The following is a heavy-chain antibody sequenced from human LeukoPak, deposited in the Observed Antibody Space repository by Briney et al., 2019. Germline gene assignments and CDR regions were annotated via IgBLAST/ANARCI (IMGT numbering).Heavy chain of an antibody. CDR1: GGSISNYY. J-gene: IGHJ5*02. CDR3: ARGDIVVVVAAGLIMNWFDP. Sequence: SETLSLTCTVSGGSISNYYWSWIRQPPGKGLEWIGYIYYSGTTKYNPSLKSRVTISVDTSKNQFSLKLSSVTAADTAVYYCARGDIVVVVAAGLIMNWFDPWGQGTLVTVSS. V-gene: IGHV4-59*12. D-gene: IGHD2-15*01. CDR2: IYYSGTT.